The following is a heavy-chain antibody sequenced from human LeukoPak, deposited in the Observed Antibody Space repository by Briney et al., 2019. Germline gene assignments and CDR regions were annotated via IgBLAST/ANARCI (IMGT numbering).Heavy chain of an antibody. CDR2: ISSSSSTI. Sequence: GGSLRLSXAASGFTFSNYNMNWVRQAPGKGLEWVSFISSSSSTIYYADSVKGRFIISRDNAKNPLYLQMNSLRAEDTAVYYCVREEGFDYWGQGIQVTVSS. J-gene: IGHJ4*02. CDR1: GFTFSNYN. V-gene: IGHV3-48*01. CDR3: VREEGFDY.